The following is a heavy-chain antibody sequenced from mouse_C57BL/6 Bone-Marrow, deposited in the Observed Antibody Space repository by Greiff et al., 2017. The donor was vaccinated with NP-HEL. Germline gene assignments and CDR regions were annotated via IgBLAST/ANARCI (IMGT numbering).Heavy chain of an antibody. J-gene: IGHJ4*01. CDR1: GFSLTSYG. V-gene: IGHV2-2*01. CDR3: ARLSLWDAMDY. CDR2: IWSGGST. Sequence: QVQLQQSGPGLVQPSHCLSITCTVSGFSLTSYGVHWVRQSPGKGLEWLGVIWSGGSTDYNAAFISRLSISKDNSKSQVFFKMNSLQADDTAIYYCARLSLWDAMDYWGQGTSVTVSS.